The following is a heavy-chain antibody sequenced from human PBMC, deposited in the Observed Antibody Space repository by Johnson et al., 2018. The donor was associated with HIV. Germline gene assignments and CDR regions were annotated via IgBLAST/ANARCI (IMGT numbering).Heavy chain of an antibody. V-gene: IGHV3-9*01. CDR1: GFTFDDYA. CDR3: PVVVAADKTNYHDAFDI. D-gene: IGHD2-15*01. Sequence: VQLVESGGGLVQPGRSLRLSCAASGFTFDDYAMHWVRQAPGKGLEWVSGISWNSGSIGYADSVKGRFTISRDNAKNSLYLQMNSLRAEDTALYYCPVVVAADKTNYHDAFDIWGQGTMVTVSS. J-gene: IGHJ3*02. CDR2: ISWNSGSI.